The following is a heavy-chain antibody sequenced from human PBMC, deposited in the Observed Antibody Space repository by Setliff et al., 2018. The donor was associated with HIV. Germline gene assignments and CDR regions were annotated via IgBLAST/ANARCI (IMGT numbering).Heavy chain of an antibody. CDR3: AKDIQCSGGGCKHFDY. CDR1: GFTFSTYA. J-gene: IGHJ4*02. CDR2: IIDSGGST. V-gene: IGHV3-23*01. D-gene: IGHD2-15*01. Sequence: GGSLRLSCAASGFTFSTYAMSWVRQAPGKGLEWVSTIIDSGGSTYYADSVEGRFTISRDNSKNTVYLQMNSLRDGDTAVYFCAKDIQCSGGGCKHFDYWGQGTLVTVSS.